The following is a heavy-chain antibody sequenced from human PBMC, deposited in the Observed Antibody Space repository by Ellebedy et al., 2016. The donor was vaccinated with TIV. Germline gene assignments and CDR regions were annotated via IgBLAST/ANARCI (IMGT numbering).Heavy chain of an antibody. V-gene: IGHV1-69*13. Sequence: AASVKVSCKTSGYTFTDYYMHWMRQAPGQGLEWMGGIIPIFGTANYAQKFQGRVTITADESTSTAYMELSSLRSEDTAVYYCASSMTTVTTGEYYFDYWGQGTLVTVSS. CDR1: GYTFTDYY. CDR3: ASSMTTVTTGEYYFDY. J-gene: IGHJ4*02. D-gene: IGHD4-17*01. CDR2: IIPIFGTA.